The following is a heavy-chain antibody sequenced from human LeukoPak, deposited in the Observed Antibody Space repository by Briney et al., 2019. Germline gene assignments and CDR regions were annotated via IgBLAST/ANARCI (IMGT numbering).Heavy chain of an antibody. CDR1: GYTLTELS. D-gene: IGHD6-13*01. J-gene: IGHJ4*02. CDR3: ATARLYSSSSKVPDY. V-gene: IGHV1-24*01. Sequence: EASGKVSCKVSGYTLTELSMHWVRQAPGKGLEWMGGFDPEDGETIYAQKFQGRVTMTEDTSTDTAYMELSSLRSEDTAVYYCATARLYSSSSKVPDYWGQGTLVTVSS. CDR2: FDPEDGET.